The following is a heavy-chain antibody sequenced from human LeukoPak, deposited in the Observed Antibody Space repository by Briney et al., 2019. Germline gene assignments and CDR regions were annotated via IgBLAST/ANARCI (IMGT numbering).Heavy chain of an antibody. D-gene: IGHD3-22*01. CDR1: GFSIRTFG. CDR3: AKFYDFDSRGYYSD. J-gene: IGHJ4*02. V-gene: IGHV3-23*01. Sequence: GGFLRLSCASSGFSIRTFGMTWVRQAAGKGLEWVSTLSAGTESSYYADAVKGRFTVSGDYSKNTLYLLMTNVRANDSAVYYCAKFYDFDSRGYYSDWGQGTLVAVSS. CDR2: LSAGTESS.